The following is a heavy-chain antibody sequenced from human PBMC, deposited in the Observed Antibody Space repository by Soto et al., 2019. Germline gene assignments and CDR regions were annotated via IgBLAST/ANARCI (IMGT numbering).Heavy chain of an antibody. Sequence: ASVKVSCKASGCTFTSYTIHWIRQAPGQRLEWMGWISGGSGNTKYSQKFQDRVAITRDTSASTAYVELSSLRSEDTAVYYCARDPVLDYWGQGTPVTVSS. V-gene: IGHV1-3*01. CDR1: GCTFTSYT. CDR2: ISGGSGNT. J-gene: IGHJ4*02. CDR3: ARDPVLDY. D-gene: IGHD4-17*01.